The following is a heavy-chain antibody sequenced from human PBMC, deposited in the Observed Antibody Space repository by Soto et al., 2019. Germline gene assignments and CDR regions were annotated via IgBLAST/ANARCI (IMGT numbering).Heavy chain of an antibody. CDR1: GGTFSSYA. CDR3: ARDLRTTVVTPSYWYFDL. CDR2: IIPIFGTA. V-gene: IGHV1-69*13. Sequence: ASVKVSCKASGGTFSSYAISWVRQAPGQGLEWMGGIIPIFGTANYAQKFQGGVTITADESTSTAYMELSSLRSEDTAVYYCARDLRTTVVTPSYWYFDLWGRGTLVTVS. D-gene: IGHD4-17*01. J-gene: IGHJ2*01.